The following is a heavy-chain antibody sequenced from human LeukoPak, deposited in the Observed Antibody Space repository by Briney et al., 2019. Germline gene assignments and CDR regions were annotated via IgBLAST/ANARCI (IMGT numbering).Heavy chain of an antibody. Sequence: SETLSLTCTVSGGSISSGSYYWSWIRQPAGKGLEWIGRIYTSGSTNYNPSLKSRVTISVDTSKNQFSLKLSSVTAADTAVYYRARGYVDTAMVWFDPWGQGTLVTVSS. CDR2: IYTSGST. CDR1: GGSISSGSYY. V-gene: IGHV4-61*02. CDR3: ARGYVDTAMVWFDP. J-gene: IGHJ5*02. D-gene: IGHD5-18*01.